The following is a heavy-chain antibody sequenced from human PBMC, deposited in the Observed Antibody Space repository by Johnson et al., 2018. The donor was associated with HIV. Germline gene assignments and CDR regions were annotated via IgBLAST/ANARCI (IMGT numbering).Heavy chain of an antibody. CDR3: ARESTATRGDAFDI. CDR2: LSSNGGST. J-gene: IGHJ3*02. D-gene: IGHD4-17*01. V-gene: IGHV3-64*01. Sequence: EVQLVESGGGLVQPGGSLRLSCAASGFTFSSYAMHWVRQAPGKGLEYVSALSSNGGSTSYANSVKGRFTISRDNSKNPLYLQMGSLRAEDMAVYYCARESTATRGDAFDIWGQGTMVTVSS. CDR1: GFTFSSYA.